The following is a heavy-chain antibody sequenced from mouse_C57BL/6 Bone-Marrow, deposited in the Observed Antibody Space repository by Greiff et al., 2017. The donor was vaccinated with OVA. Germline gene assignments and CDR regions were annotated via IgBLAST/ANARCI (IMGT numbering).Heavy chain of an antibody. J-gene: IGHJ2*01. D-gene: IGHD2-3*01. CDR3: ARHEDGYYASYFDY. CDR1: GYAFSSSW. Sequence: LVESGPELVKPGASVKISCTASGYAFSSSWMNWVKQRPGKGLEWIGRIYPGDGDTNYNGKFKGKATLTADKSSSTAYMQLSSLTSEDSAVYFCARHEDGYYASYFDYWGQGTTLTVSS. V-gene: IGHV1-82*01. CDR2: IYPGDGDT.